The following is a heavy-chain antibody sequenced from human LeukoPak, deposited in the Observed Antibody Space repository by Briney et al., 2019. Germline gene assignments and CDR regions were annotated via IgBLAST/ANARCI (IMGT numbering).Heavy chain of an antibody. D-gene: IGHD4-17*01. Sequence: GGSLRLSRAASGFTFNNYYMTWIRQAPGKGLEWLSYISSSNITMYYADSVKGRFTISRDNAKKSLYLQMNSLRPDDTAVYYCARDGGYGDYPHFDYWGQGTLVTVSS. J-gene: IGHJ4*01. CDR3: ARDGGYGDYPHFDY. CDR2: ISSSNITM. CDR1: GFTFNNYY. V-gene: IGHV3-11*01.